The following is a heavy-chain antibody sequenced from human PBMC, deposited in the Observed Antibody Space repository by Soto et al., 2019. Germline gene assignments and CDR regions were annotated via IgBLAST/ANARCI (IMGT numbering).Heavy chain of an antibody. J-gene: IGHJ6*02. CDR3: ARDRRDIVVVVAATDALNYYYYYGMDV. CDR1: GGTFSSYA. CDR2: IIPIFGTA. Sequence: QVQLVQSGAEVKKPGSSVKVSCKASGGTFSSYAISWVRQAPGQGLEWMGGIIPIFGTANYAQKFQGRVTITADESTSTAYMELSSLRSEDTAVYYCARDRRDIVVVVAATDALNYYYYYGMDVWGQGTTVTVSS. D-gene: IGHD2-15*01. V-gene: IGHV1-69*12.